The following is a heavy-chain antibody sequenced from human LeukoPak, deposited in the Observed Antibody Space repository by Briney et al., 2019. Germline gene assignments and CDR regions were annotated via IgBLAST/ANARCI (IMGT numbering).Heavy chain of an antibody. V-gene: IGHV4-39*07. CDR1: GGSISSSSYY. Sequence: PETLSLTCTVPGGSISSSSYYWGWIRQPPRNGLEWIRSIYYSGSTYYNPSLKSRVHISVDTSKTQFSLKLSSVTAADTAVYYCAEHDFWSGYFDYWGQGTLVTVSS. J-gene: IGHJ4*02. CDR3: AEHDFWSGYFDY. CDR2: IYYSGST. D-gene: IGHD3-3*01.